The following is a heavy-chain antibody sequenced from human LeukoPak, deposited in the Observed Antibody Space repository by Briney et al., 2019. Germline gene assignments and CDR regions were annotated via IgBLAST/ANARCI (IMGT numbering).Heavy chain of an antibody. Sequence: GGSLRLSCAASGFTFSSYSMNWVRQAPGKGLEWVSSISSSSSYIYYADSVKGRSTISRDNAKNSLYLQMNSLRAEDTAVYYCASFVGGSGSRDYWGQGTLVTVSS. V-gene: IGHV3-21*01. J-gene: IGHJ4*02. CDR3: ASFVGGSGSRDY. CDR2: ISSSSSYI. D-gene: IGHD3-10*01. CDR1: GFTFSSYS.